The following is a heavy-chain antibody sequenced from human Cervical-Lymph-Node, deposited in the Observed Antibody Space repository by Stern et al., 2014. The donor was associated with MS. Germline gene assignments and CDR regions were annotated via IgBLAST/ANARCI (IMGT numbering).Heavy chain of an antibody. CDR3: TKDLGFS. D-gene: IGHD2/OR15-2a*01. V-gene: IGHV3-49*03. CDR2: IRNKTYGGTT. CDR1: VFSFDDYA. J-gene: IGHJ4*02. Sequence: DVQLVESEGGLEQPGRSLKLSWSTSVFSFDDYAMSLFRQAPGEGLEWVGFIRNKTYGGTTEYAASVKGRFTISRDDSKSIAYLQMNILKTGDTAVYYCTKDLGFSWGQGTLVVVSS.